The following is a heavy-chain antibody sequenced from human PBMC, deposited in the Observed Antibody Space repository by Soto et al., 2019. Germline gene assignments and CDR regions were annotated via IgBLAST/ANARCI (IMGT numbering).Heavy chain of an antibody. Sequence: EVQLVESGGGLVQPGGSLRLSCAASAFTIRNYWMSWVRQAPGKGLECVAKIKEDGSEKYYVDSVKGRFTISRDNAKNSVYLQMNSLTVEDTTMYYCARASSSTSGAIDYWGQGTLVTVSS. V-gene: IGHV3-7*04. J-gene: IGHJ4*02. CDR1: AFTIRNYW. CDR2: IKEDGSEK. D-gene: IGHD2-2*01. CDR3: ARASSSTSGAIDY.